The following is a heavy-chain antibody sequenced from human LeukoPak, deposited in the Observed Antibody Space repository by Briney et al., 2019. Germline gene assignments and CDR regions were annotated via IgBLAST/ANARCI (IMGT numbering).Heavy chain of an antibody. CDR1: GYTFTSYG. V-gene: IGHV1-18*01. J-gene: IGHJ5*02. CDR3: ARDLQQLQLRWFDP. CDR2: ISAYNGNT. D-gene: IGHD6-13*01. Sequence: ASVKVSCKASGYTFTSYGISWVRQAPGQGLEWMGWISAYNGNTNYAQRLQGRVTMTTDTSTSTAYMELRSLRSDDTAVYYCARDLQQLQLRWFDPWGQGTLVTVSS.